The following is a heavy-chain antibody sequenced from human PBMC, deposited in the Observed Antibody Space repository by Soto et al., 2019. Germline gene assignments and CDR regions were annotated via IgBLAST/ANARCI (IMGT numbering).Heavy chain of an antibody. CDR1: GGSIVGRDDY. J-gene: IGHJ4*02. Sequence: TSQPMCLRNTVAGGSIVGRDDYRSMNRQTPGKGLEWIGYIYYSGSTYYNPSLKSRVTISVDTSKNQFSLKLSSVTAADTAVYYCAGTTGTTDYFDYWGQGTLVTVSS. CDR3: AGTTGTTDYFDY. CDR2: IYYSGST. V-gene: IGHV4-30-4*08. D-gene: IGHD1-7*01.